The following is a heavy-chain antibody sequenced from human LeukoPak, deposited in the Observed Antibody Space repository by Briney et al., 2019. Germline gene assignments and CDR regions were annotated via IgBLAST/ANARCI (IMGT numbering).Heavy chain of an antibody. CDR3: ARVRGHYYYMDV. CDR2: ISSSSSYI. CDR1: GFTFSSYS. J-gene: IGHJ6*03. Sequence: GGSLRLSCAASGFTFSSYSMNWVRQAPGKGLEGVSSISSSSSYIYYADSVKGRFTISRDNAKNSLYLQMNSLRAEDTAVYYCARVRGHYYYMDVWGKGTTVTVSS. V-gene: IGHV3-21*01.